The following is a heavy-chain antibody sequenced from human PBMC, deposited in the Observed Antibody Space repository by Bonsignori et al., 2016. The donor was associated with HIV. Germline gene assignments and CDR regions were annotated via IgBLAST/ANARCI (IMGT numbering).Heavy chain of an antibody. J-gene: IGHJ4*02. V-gene: IGHV4-34*01. Sequence: WIRQPPGKGLEWIGEINHSRSTNYNPSLKSRVTISMDPSKNQFSLNLTSVTAADTAVFYCARSAAGVLNNWGQGTLVTVSS. CDR2: INHSRST. D-gene: IGHD3-10*01. CDR3: ARSAAGVLNN.